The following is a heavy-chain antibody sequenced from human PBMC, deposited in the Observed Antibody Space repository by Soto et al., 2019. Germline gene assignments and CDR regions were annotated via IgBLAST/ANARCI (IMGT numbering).Heavy chain of an antibody. J-gene: IGHJ5*02. CDR2: INHSGST. D-gene: IGHD3-22*01. Sequence: LSLTCAVYGGSFSGYYWSWIRQPPGKGLEWIGEINHSGSTNYNPSLKSRVTISVDTSKNQFSLKLSSVTAADTAVYYCARGGPYYYDSSRNWFDPWGQGTLVTVSS. CDR3: ARGGPYYYDSSRNWFDP. V-gene: IGHV4-34*01. CDR1: GGSFSGYY.